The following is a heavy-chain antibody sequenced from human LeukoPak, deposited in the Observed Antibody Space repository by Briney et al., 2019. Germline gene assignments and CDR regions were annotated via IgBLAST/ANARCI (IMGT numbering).Heavy chain of an antibody. J-gene: IGHJ5*02. CDR3: ARDIGDYENWFDP. CDR2: INPSGGTT. D-gene: IGHD4-17*01. CDR1: GYTFINYY. Sequence: ASVKVSCKASGYTFINYYMHWVRQAPGQGLEWMGIINPSGGTTSYAQNFQGRVTMTRDTSTSTVYMELSSLRSEDTAVYYCARDIGDYENWFDPWGQGTLVTVSS. V-gene: IGHV1-46*01.